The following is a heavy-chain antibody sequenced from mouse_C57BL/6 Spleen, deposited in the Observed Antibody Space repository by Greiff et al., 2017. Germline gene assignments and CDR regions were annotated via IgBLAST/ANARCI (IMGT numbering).Heavy chain of an antibody. Sequence: DVQLQESGPELVKPGASVKISCKASGYSFTGYYMNWVKQSPEKSLEWIGEINPSTGGTTYNQKFKAKATLTVDKSSSTAYMQLKSLTSEDSAVYYCARGRFDYWGQGTTLTVSS. CDR3: ARGRFDY. V-gene: IGHV1-42*01. CDR2: INPSTGGT. CDR1: GYSFTGYY. J-gene: IGHJ2*01.